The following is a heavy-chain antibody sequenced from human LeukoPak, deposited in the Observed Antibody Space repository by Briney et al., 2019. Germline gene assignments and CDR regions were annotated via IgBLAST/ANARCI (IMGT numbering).Heavy chain of an antibody. D-gene: IGHD2-2*01. CDR3: ARGTGYCSSTSCAPREGDWFDP. CDR2: ISAYNGNT. Sequence: GASVKVSRKASGYTFTSYGIGWVRQAPGQGLEWMGWISAYNGNTNYAQKLQGRVTITADESTSTAYMELSSLRSEDTAVYYCARGTGYCSSTSCAPREGDWFDPWGQGTLVTVSS. J-gene: IGHJ5*02. V-gene: IGHV1-18*01. CDR1: GYTFTSYG.